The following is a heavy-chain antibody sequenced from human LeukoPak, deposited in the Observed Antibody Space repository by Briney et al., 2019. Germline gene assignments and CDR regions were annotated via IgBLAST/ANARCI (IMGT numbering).Heavy chain of an antibody. CDR2: INAGNGNT. CDR1: GYTFNTYA. Sequence: GASVKVSCKASGYTFNTYAMHWVRQAPGQRLEWMGWINAGNGNTRYSQGFQGRVTITRDTSASTVYMELSSLRSEDMAVYYCARGALYYYDYWGQGTLVTVSS. V-gene: IGHV1-3*03. D-gene: IGHD2-15*01. CDR3: ARGALYYYDY. J-gene: IGHJ4*02.